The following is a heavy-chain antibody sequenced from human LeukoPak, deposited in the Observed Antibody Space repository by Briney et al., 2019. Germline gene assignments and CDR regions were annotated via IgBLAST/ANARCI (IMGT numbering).Heavy chain of an antibody. J-gene: IGHJ4*02. CDR2: INGDGSST. V-gene: IGHV3-74*01. D-gene: IGHD1-26*01. CDR1: AFTFNTYW. CDR3: ARGAKWAYYFDY. Sequence: GSLRLSCAASAFTFNTYWMHWVRQVPGRGLEWVSRINGDGSSTNYADSVKGRFTISRDNAKDTLYLHMNSLTAEDTAVYYCARGAKWAYYFDYWGQGTLVTVSS.